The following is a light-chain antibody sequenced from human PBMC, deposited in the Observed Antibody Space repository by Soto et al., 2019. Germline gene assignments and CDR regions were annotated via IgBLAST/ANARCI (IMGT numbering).Light chain of an antibody. J-gene: IGKJ1*01. V-gene: IGKV1-27*01. CDR1: QGIRNY. Sequence: DIQMTQSPSSLSASVGDRVTITCRASQGIRNYLAWYQQKPGKVPKLLIYAASTLQSGVPSRFSGSGSGTDFTLTISSLQPEDVANYYCQKYNSAPRTFGQVTKVEIK. CDR3: QKYNSAPRT. CDR2: AAS.